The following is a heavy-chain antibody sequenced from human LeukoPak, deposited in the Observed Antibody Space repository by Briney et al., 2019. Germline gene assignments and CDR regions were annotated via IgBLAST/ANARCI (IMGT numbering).Heavy chain of an antibody. CDR1: GYTFTGYY. D-gene: IGHD1-26*01. V-gene: IGHV1-2*02. CDR3: AILGGSHDAFDI. Sequence: ASVKVSCRASGYTFTGYYMHWVRQAPGQGLEWMGWINPNSGGTNYAQKFQGRVTMTRDTSISTAYMELSRLRSDDTAVYYCAILGGSHDAFDIWGQGTMVTVSS. J-gene: IGHJ3*02. CDR2: INPNSGGT.